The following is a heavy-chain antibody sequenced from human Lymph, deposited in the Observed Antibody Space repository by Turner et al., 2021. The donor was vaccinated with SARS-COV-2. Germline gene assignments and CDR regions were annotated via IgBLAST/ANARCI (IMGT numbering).Heavy chain of an antibody. CDR3: ATKYCSGGSCSYFDY. V-gene: IGHV4-4*02. Sequence: QVQLQESGPGLVKPSGTLSLTCAVSGGSISSSNWWNWVRQPPGKGLEWFGEIYHSGNTNDNPSLKSRVTISVDKSKNQFSLKLSSVTAADTAVYYCATKYCSGGSCSYFDYWGQGTLVTVSS. J-gene: IGHJ4*02. CDR2: IYHSGNT. CDR1: GGSISSSNW. D-gene: IGHD2-15*01.